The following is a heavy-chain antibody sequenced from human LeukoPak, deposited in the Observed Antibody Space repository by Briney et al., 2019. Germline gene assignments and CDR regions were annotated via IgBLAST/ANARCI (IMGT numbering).Heavy chain of an antibody. D-gene: IGHD1-26*01. V-gene: IGHV3-23*01. CDR2: ISGSGCST. CDR3: AKGTGVSGSWGLFDY. CDR1: GFTFSSYA. J-gene: IGHJ4*02. Sequence: PGGSLRLSCAASGFTFSSYAMSWVRQAPGKGLEWVSAISGSGCSTYYADSVKGRFTISRDNSKNTLYLQMNSLRAEDTAVYYCAKGTGVSGSWGLFDYWGQGTLVTVSS.